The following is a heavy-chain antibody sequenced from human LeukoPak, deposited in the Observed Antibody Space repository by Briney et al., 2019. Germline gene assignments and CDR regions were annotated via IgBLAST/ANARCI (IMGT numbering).Heavy chain of an antibody. D-gene: IGHD5-24*01. J-gene: IGHJ4*02. CDR2: MNPNSGNT. CDR1: GYTFTSYD. V-gene: IGHV1-8*01. Sequence: GASVKVSCKASGYTFTSYDINWVRQATGQGLEWMGWMNPNSGNTGYAQKFQGRVTMTRNTSISTAYMELSSLRAEDTAIYYCTRDAYNFNDFDYWGQGTLVTVSS. CDR3: TRDAYNFNDFDY.